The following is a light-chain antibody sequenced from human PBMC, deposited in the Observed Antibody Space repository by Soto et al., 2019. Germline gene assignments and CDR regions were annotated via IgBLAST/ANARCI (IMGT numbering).Light chain of an antibody. Sequence: ALTQPPSVSGSPGQSVTISCTGTSSDVGGYNYVSWYQQHPGKAPKLMIYDVTKRPSGVPDRFSGSKSGNTASLTISGLQAEDEADYYCYSYAGSYTFYVFGTGTKVTVL. CDR3: YSYAGSYTFYV. CDR2: DVT. CDR1: SSDVGGYNY. J-gene: IGLJ1*01. V-gene: IGLV2-11*01.